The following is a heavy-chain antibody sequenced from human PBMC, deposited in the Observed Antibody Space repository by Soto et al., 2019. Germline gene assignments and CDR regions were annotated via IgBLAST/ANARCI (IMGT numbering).Heavy chain of an antibody. Sequence: QVQLQESGPGLVKPSGTLSLTCAVSGGSISTSYWWTWVRQPPGKGLVWIGEIWHSGSTNYNASLKSRVTLLADESTNHFSLKLTSVTAADTAFYYCAGKTMATIEYWGQGTLFCVSS. CDR2: IWHSGST. CDR1: GGSISTSYW. CDR3: AGKTMATIEY. J-gene: IGHJ4*02. D-gene: IGHD5-12*01. V-gene: IGHV4-4*02.